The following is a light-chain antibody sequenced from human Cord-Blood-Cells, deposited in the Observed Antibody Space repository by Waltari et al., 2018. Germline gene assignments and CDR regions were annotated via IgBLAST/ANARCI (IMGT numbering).Light chain of an antibody. V-gene: IGLV2-14*01. CDR1: SRDVGGYNY. CDR2: DVS. CDR3: SSYTSSSTRV. J-gene: IGLJ3*02. Sequence: QSALTQPASVSGSPGQSITIPCTGTSRDVGGYNYVSWYQQHPGKAPKLMIYDVSKRPSGVSNRFSGSKSGNTASLTISGLQAEDEADYYCSSYTSSSTRVFGGGTKLTVL.